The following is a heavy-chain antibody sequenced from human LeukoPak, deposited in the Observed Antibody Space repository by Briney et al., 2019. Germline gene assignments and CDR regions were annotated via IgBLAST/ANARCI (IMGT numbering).Heavy chain of an antibody. D-gene: IGHD6-13*01. V-gene: IGHV3-23*01. CDR1: GFTFSSYS. J-gene: IGHJ4*02. Sequence: GGSLRLSCAASGFTFSSYSMNWVRQAPGKGLEWVSAISGSGGSTYYADSVKGRFTISRDNSKNTLYLQMNSLRAEDTAVYYCAKDLGTYSSSWYLFDYWGQGTLVTVSS. CDR3: AKDLGTYSSSWYLFDY. CDR2: ISGSGGST.